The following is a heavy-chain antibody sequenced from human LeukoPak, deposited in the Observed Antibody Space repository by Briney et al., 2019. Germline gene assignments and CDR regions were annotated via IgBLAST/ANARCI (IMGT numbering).Heavy chain of an antibody. J-gene: IGHJ4*02. CDR1: GFTFSSHA. D-gene: IGHD3-22*01. V-gene: IGHV3-23*01. CDR2: ITGGGDSA. CDR3: VSGDTGSGYYY. Sequence: LGGSLRLSCGASGFTFSSHAMSWVRQTPERGLEWVSAITGGGDSAYYPDSVKGRFTISRDNSKNTLYLQMNNLGAEDTALYYCVSGDTGSGYYYWGQGTLVTVSS.